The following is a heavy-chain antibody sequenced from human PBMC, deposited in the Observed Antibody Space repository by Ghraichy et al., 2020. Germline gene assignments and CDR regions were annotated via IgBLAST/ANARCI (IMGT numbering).Heavy chain of an antibody. Sequence: GESLNISCAASGFTFTSYGMHWVRQAPGKGLEWVAVIWYDGSNKYYADSVKGRFTISRDNSKNTLYLQMNSLRAEDTAVYYCARDRLGERRHSGYYYYGMDVWGQGTTVTVSS. CDR2: IWYDGSNK. CDR1: GFTFTSYG. CDR3: ARDRLGERRHSGYYYYGMDV. D-gene: IGHD3-9*01. V-gene: IGHV3-33*01. J-gene: IGHJ6*02.